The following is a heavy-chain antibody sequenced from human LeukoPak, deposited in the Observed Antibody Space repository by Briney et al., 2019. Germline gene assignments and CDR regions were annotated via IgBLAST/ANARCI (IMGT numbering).Heavy chain of an antibody. CDR2: IHTSGST. J-gene: IGHJ4*02. CDR1: GGSISSYY. Sequence: SETLSLTCTVSGGSISSYYWSWIRQPAGKGLEWIGRIHTSGSTNHNPSLKSRVTISVDTSKNQFSLKLSSVTAADTAVYYCAREGGYSYGDAPLHFDYWGQGTLVTVSS. D-gene: IGHD5-18*01. V-gene: IGHV4-4*07. CDR3: AREGGYSYGDAPLHFDY.